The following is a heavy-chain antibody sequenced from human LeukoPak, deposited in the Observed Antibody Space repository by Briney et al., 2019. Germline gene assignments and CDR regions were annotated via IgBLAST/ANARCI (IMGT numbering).Heavy chain of an antibody. Sequence: ASVKVSCKASGYTFTSHGISWVRQAPGQGLEWMGWISGHNGNRDYVKKFEDRVTMTTDTSTSTAYMELRSLRSDDTAVYYCATEGSSSELWGQGTLVTVSS. CDR3: ATEGSSSEL. D-gene: IGHD6-6*01. V-gene: IGHV1-18*01. CDR2: ISGHNGNR. J-gene: IGHJ4*02. CDR1: GYTFTSHG.